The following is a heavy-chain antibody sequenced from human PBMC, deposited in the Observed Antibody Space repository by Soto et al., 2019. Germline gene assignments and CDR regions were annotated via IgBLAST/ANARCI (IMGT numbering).Heavy chain of an antibody. CDR2: INHSGST. V-gene: IGHV4-34*01. D-gene: IGHD3-22*01. CDR3: ARLPPDSSSPGVTRDAFAF. Sequence: SETLSLTCAVYGGSFSGYYWSWIRQPPGKGLEWIGEINHSGSTNYNPSLKSRVTISVDTSKNQFSLKLSSVTAADTAVYYCARLPPDSSSPGVTRDAFAFWGQGTMVTVSS. J-gene: IGHJ3*01. CDR1: GGSFSGYY.